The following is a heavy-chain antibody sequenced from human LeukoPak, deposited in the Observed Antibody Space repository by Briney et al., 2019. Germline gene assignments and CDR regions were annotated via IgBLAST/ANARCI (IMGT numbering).Heavy chain of an antibody. J-gene: IGHJ4*02. D-gene: IGHD5-24*01. Sequence: SGGALRLSCAASGFTFSSYAMSWVRQPPGKGLEWVSAISGSGGSTYYADFVKGWFTISRDNSKNTLYLQMNSLRAEDTAVYYCAKAEVEMATISNFDYWGQGTLVTVSS. CDR3: AKAEVEMATISNFDY. V-gene: IGHV3-23*01. CDR1: GFTFSSYA. CDR2: ISGSGGST.